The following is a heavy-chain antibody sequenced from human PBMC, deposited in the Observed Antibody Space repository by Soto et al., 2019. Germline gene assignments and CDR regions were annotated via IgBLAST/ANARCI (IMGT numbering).Heavy chain of an antibody. J-gene: IGHJ4*02. Sequence: GGSLRLSCAASGFTFSSYAMSWVRQAPGKGLEWVSAISGSGGSTYYADSVKGRFTISRDNSKNTLYLQMNSPRAEDTAVYYCAKEGEHSSGWANFDYWGQGTLVTVSS. CDR3: AKEGEHSSGWANFDY. CDR2: ISGSGGST. CDR1: GFTFSSYA. V-gene: IGHV3-23*01. D-gene: IGHD6-19*01.